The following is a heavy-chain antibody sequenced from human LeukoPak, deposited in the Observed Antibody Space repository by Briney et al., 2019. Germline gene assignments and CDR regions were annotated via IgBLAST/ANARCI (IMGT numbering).Heavy chain of an antibody. Sequence: ASVTVSCKASGYTFTGYYMHWVRQAPGQGLEWMGWINPNSGGTNYAQKFQGRVTMTRDTSISTAYMELSRLRSDDTAVYYCARDRMTTVTTSPSYYFDYWGQGTLVTVSS. V-gene: IGHV1-2*02. D-gene: IGHD4-17*01. J-gene: IGHJ4*02. CDR1: GYTFTGYY. CDR2: INPNSGGT. CDR3: ARDRMTTVTTSPSYYFDY.